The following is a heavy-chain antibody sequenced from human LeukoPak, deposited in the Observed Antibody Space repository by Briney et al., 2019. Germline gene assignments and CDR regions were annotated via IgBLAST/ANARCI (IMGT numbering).Heavy chain of an antibody. D-gene: IGHD1-26*01. CDR3: ARGREGVGATLDY. Sequence: SVKVSCKASGGTFSSYAISWVRQAPGQGLEWMGGIIPIFGTANYAQKFPGRVTITADESTSTAYMELSSLRSEDTAVYYCARGREGVGATLDYWGQGTLVTVSS. CDR2: IIPIFGTA. CDR1: GGTFSSYA. V-gene: IGHV1-69*01. J-gene: IGHJ4*02.